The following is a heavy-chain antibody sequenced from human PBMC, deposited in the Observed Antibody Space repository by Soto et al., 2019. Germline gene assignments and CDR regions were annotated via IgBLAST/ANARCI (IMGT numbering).Heavy chain of an antibody. CDR3: AKGGWYEDH. D-gene: IGHD6-19*01. CDR1: GGCVSSDY. J-gene: IGHJ4*02. Sequence: PSETLSLTCTVSGGCVSSDYWSWIRQPPGKGLEWIGYTHNSGNNDYNPSLKSRVTISLDASRNEFSLSLRSVTAADTAVYYCAKGGWYEDHWGQGTLVTVSS. CDR2: THNSGNN. V-gene: IGHV4-59*08.